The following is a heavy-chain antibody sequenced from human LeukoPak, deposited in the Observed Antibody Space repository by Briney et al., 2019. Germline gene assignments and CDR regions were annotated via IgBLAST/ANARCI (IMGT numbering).Heavy chain of an antibody. V-gene: IGHV1-2*06. CDR3: ARDNGGEYYYGSGSFYYFDY. CDR1: GYTFTGYY. Sequence: ASVKVSCKASGYTFTGYYMHWVRQAPGQGLEWMGRINPNNGGTNYAQKFQGRVTMTGDTSISTAYMELSSLRSEDTAVYYCARDNGGEYYYGSGSFYYFDYWGQGTLVTVSS. D-gene: IGHD3-10*01. J-gene: IGHJ4*02. CDR2: INPNNGGT.